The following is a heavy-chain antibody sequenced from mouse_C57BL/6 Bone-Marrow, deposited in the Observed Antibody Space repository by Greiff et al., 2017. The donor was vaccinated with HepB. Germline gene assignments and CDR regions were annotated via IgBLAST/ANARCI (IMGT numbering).Heavy chain of an antibody. V-gene: IGHV1-64*01. CDR1: GYTFTSYW. CDR3: AREGIYYGSSYSY. CDR2: IHPNSGST. D-gene: IGHD1-1*01. J-gene: IGHJ2*01. Sequence: QVQLQQPGAELVKPGASVKLSCKASGYTFTSYWMHWVKQRPGQGLEWIGMIHPNSGSTNYNEKFKSKATLTVDKSSSTAYMQLSSLTSEDSAVYYCAREGIYYGSSYSYWGQVTTLTVSS.